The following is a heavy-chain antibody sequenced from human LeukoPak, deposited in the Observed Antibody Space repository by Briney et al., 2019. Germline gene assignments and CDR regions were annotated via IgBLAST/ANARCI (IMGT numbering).Heavy chain of an antibody. CDR2: IYPGDSDT. CDR3: ARQKPGWKLGDFYYYMDV. Sequence: GESLKISCKGSGYSFTSYWIGWVRQMPGKGLEWMGIIYPGDSDTRYSPSFQGQATISADKSISTAYLQWSSLKASDTAMYYCARQKPGWKLGDFYYYMDVWGKGTTVTVSS. CDR1: GYSFTSYW. D-gene: IGHD2-15*01. J-gene: IGHJ6*03. V-gene: IGHV5-51*01.